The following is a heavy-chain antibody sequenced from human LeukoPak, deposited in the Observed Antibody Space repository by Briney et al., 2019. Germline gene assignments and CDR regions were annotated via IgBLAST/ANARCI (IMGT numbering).Heavy chain of an antibody. CDR3: ARSGRGYSGYDWSYYYMDV. V-gene: IGHV4-59*01. Sequence: PSEPLSLTCTVSGGSISSYYWSWIRQPTGKGLECIGYIYYSGSTNYNPSLKSRVTISVDTSKNQFSLKLSSVTAADTAVYYCARSGRGYSGYDWSYYYMDVWGKGTTVTVSS. J-gene: IGHJ6*03. CDR1: GGSISSYY. D-gene: IGHD5-12*01. CDR2: IYYSGST.